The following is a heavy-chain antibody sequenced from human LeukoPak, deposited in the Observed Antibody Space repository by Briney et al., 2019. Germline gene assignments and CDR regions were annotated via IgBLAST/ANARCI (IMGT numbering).Heavy chain of an antibody. Sequence: SETLSLTCTVSGGSISSSSYYWGWIRQPPGKGLEWIGSIYYSGSTYYNPSLKSRVTISVDTSKNQFSLKLSSVTAADTAVYYCARDPLRGSGYRRDYWGQGTLVTVSS. CDR1: GGSISSSSYY. CDR3: ARDPLRGSGYRRDY. J-gene: IGHJ4*02. CDR2: IYYSGST. D-gene: IGHD3-10*01. V-gene: IGHV4-39*07.